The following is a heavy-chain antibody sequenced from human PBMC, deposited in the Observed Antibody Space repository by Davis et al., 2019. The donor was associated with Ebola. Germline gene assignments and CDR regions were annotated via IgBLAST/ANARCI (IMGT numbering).Heavy chain of an antibody. CDR1: GGSFSGYY. V-gene: IGHV4-34*01. J-gene: IGHJ6*02. CDR3: ARGLFLTGFQVIYYYYGMDV. Sequence: MPGGSLRLSCAVYGGSFSGYYWSWIRQPPGKGLEWIGEINHSGSTNYNPSLKSRVTISVDTSKNQFSLKLSSVTAADTAVYYCARGLFLTGFQVIYYYYGMDVWGQGTTVTVSS. CDR2: INHSGST. D-gene: IGHD3-9*01.